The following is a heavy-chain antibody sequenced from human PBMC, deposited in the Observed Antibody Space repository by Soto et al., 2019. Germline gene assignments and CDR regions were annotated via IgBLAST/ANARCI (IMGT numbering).Heavy chain of an antibody. D-gene: IGHD2-2*01. CDR1: GGSISSGGYS. CDR2: IYHSGST. V-gene: IGHV4-30-2*01. CDR3: ARVPDL. Sequence: TLSLTCAGSGGSISSGGYSWSWIRQPPGKGLEWIGYIYHSGSTYYNPSLKSRVTISVDRSKNQFSLKLSSVTAADTAVYYCARVPDLWAQGTLVTVSS. J-gene: IGHJ5*02.